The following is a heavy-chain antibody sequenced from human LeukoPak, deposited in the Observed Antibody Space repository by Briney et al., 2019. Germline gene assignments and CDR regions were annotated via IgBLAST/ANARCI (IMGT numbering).Heavy chain of an antibody. J-gene: IGHJ4*02. CDR2: IFYSVST. CDR3: ARHSSGSGGAFQY. Sequence: SEPLSLTCTLSGGPISIYYWSWLRQPPGKGLEWIGNIFYSVSTNYNPSRKSRVTISLDTSKNQFSLKLTSVSAADTAVYYCARHSSGSGGAFQYWGQGTPVTVSS. V-gene: IGHV4-59*01. CDR1: GGPISIYY. D-gene: IGHD6-19*01.